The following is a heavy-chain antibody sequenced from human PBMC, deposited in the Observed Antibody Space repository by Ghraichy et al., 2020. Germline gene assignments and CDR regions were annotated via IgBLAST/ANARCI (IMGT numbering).Heavy chain of an antibody. J-gene: IGHJ4*02. D-gene: IGHD3-10*01. Sequence: ASVKVSCKASGYTFVSYGFTWVRQAPGQGLEWMGWISAYNGNTNYAQKLQGRVTMTKDTSTSTAYMELRSLRSDDTAVYFCARGNYYGSGGIGYWGQGTLVTVSS. CDR1: GYTFVSYG. CDR3: ARGNYYGSGGIGY. V-gene: IGHV1-18*04. CDR2: ISAYNGNT.